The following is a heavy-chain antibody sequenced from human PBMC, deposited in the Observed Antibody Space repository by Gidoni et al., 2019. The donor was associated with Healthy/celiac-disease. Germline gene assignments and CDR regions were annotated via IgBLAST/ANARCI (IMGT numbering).Heavy chain of an antibody. J-gene: IGHJ6*02. D-gene: IGHD2-15*01. CDR2: FDPEDGET. V-gene: IGHV1-24*01. Sequence: QVQLVQSGAEVKKPGASVKVSCKVSGYTLTELSMHWVRQPPGKGLEWMGGFDPEDGETIYAQKFQGRVTMTEDTSTDTAYMELSSLRSEDTAVYYCATARAPAATPYYYYYGMDVWGQGTTVTVSS. CDR1: GYTLTELS. CDR3: ATARAPAATPYYYYYGMDV.